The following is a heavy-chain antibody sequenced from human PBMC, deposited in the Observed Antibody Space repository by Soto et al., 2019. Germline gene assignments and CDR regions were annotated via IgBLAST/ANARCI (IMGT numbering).Heavy chain of an antibody. V-gene: IGHV4-59*01. Sequence: SETLSLTCTVSGGSISSYYWSWIRQPPGKGLEWIGYIYYSGSTNYNPSLKSRVTISVDTSKNQFSLKLSSVTAADTAVYYCARDVAVAGMGGINWFDPWGQGTLVTVSS. CDR3: ARDVAVAGMGGINWFDP. CDR2: IYYSGST. J-gene: IGHJ5*02. D-gene: IGHD6-19*01. CDR1: GGSISSYY.